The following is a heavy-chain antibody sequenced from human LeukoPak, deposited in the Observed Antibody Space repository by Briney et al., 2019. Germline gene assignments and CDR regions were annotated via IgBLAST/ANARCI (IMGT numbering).Heavy chain of an antibody. CDR1: GYTFTSYF. J-gene: IGHJ4*02. Sequence: ASVKVSCKASGYTFTSYFIHWVRQAPGQGLEWVGWTNPNSGGTNDAQKFQGRVTMTRDTSIRTAYMGLSSLRSDDTAVYYCARALSNSRLYYFDYWGQGTLVTVSS. CDR2: TNPNSGGT. D-gene: IGHD6-6*01. CDR3: ARALSNSRLYYFDY. V-gene: IGHV1-2*02.